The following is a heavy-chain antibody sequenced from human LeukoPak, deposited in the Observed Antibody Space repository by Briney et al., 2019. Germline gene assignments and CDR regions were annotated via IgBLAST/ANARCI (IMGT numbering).Heavy chain of an antibody. CDR2: IYTSGST. CDR3: ARGPYQTRAFDI. J-gene: IGHJ3*02. CDR1: GGSISSYY. V-gene: IGHV4-4*07. Sequence: SETLSLTCTVSGGSISSYYWSWIRQPAGKGLEWIGRIYTSGSTNYNPSLQSRVTISVDTSKNQFSLKLSSVTAADTAVYYCARGPYQTRAFDIWGQGTMVTVSS.